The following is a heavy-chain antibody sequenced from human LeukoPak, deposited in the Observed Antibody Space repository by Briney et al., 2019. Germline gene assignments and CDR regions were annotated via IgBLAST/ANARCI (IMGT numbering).Heavy chain of an antibody. CDR1: GFTFSSYD. V-gene: IGHV3-13*01. J-gene: IGHJ6*03. D-gene: IGHD3-16*01. CDR3: ARGFEPTYYYYYYMDV. Sequence: GGSLRLSCAASGFTFSSYDMHWVRQATGKGLEWVSAIGTAGDTYYPGSVKGRFTISRENAKNSLYLQMNSLRAGDTAVYYCARGFEPTYYYYYYMDVWGKGTTVTVSS. CDR2: IGTAGDT.